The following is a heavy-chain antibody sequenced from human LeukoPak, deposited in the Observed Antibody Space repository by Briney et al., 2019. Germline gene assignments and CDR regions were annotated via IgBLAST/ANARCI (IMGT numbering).Heavy chain of an antibody. J-gene: IGHJ3*02. D-gene: IGHD2-2*01. CDR1: GGSISSYY. V-gene: IGHV4-59*08. CDR3: ARHCSSTSCYQWDAFDI. Sequence: SETLSLTCTVSGGSISSYYWSWIRQPPGEGLEWIGYIYYSGSTNYNPSLKSRATISVDTSKNQFSLKLSSVTAADTAVYYCARHCSSTSCYQWDAFDIWGQGTMVTVSS. CDR2: IYYSGST.